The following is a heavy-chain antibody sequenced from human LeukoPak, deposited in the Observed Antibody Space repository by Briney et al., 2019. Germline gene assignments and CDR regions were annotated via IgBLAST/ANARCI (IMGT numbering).Heavy chain of an antibody. Sequence: SETLSLTCAVYGGSFSGYYWSWIRQPPGKGLEWIGEINHSGSTNYNPSLKSRVTISVDTSKNQFSLKLNSVTAADTAVYYCARSNSSRRYYYYYGMDVWGKGTTVTVSS. CDR3: ARSNSSRRYYYYYGMDV. CDR1: GGSFSGYY. J-gene: IGHJ6*04. V-gene: IGHV4-34*01. D-gene: IGHD6-19*01. CDR2: INHSGST.